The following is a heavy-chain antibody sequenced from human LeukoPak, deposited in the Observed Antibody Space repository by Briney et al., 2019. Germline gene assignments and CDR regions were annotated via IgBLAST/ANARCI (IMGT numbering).Heavy chain of an antibody. CDR2: IKQDGSEK. D-gene: IGHD5-18*01. CDR3: ARDVDSYGHYFDY. CDR1: GFTFSSYS. J-gene: IGHJ4*02. V-gene: IGHV3-7*01. Sequence: GGSLRLSCAASGFTFSSYSMNWVRQAPGKGLEWVANIKQDGSEKYYVDSVKGRFTISRDNAKNSLYLQMNSLRAEDTAVYYCARDVDSYGHYFDYWGQGTLVTVSS.